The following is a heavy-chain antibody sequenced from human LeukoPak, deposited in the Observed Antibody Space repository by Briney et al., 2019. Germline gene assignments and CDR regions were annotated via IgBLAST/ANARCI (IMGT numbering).Heavy chain of an antibody. CDR3: ARHHRSPTGTTGFDY. CDR2: IFYRGST. CDR1: DGSINTPNYY. Sequence: PSETLSLTCTVSDGSINTPNYYWGWIRQPPGKGLEWIGNIFYRGSTNYNPSLKSRVTISVDTSKNQFSLKLSSVTAADTAVYYCARHHRSPTGTTGFDYWGQGTLVTVSS. D-gene: IGHD1-1*01. V-gene: IGHV4-39*01. J-gene: IGHJ4*02.